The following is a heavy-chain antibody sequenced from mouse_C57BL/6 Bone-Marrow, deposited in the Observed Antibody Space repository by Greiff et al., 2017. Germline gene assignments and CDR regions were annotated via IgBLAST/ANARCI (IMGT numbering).Heavy chain of an antibody. CDR1: GYTFTDYY. Sequence: EVQRVESGPVLVKPGASVKMSCKASGYTFTDYYMNWVKQSHGKSLEWIGVINPYNGGTSYNQKFKGKATLTVDKSSSTAYMELNSLTSEDSAVYYCARPYYYGSSSYFDYWGQGTTLTVSS. CDR3: ARPYYYGSSSYFDY. V-gene: IGHV1-19*01. D-gene: IGHD1-1*01. CDR2: INPYNGGT. J-gene: IGHJ2*01.